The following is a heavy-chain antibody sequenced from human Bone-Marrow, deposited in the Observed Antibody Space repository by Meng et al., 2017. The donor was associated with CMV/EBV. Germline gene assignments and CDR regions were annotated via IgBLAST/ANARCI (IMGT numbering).Heavy chain of an antibody. CDR3: ARARSSSRSGGFYY. CDR2: MNPNSGNT. Sequence: ASVKVSCKASGYTFTRYDIMWVRQATGQGLEWMGWMNPNSGNTGYAQKFQGRVTMTRDTSISTAYMELSSLRSEDTAVYYCARARSSSRSGGFYYWGQGTLVTVSS. CDR1: GYTFTRYD. J-gene: IGHJ4*02. D-gene: IGHD6-13*01. V-gene: IGHV1-8*01.